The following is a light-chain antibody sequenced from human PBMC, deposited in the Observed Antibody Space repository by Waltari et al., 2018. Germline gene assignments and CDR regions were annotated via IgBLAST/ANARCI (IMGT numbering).Light chain of an antibody. CDR2: KAS. Sequence: DIQMTQSPSSLSASVGDTVTINCRARQSISTWLAWYQQKPGKAPKLLIYKASSLQSGVPSRFSVSGSGTHFTLTISSLQPEDFATYYCLQYSSSPRTFGQGTKVEIK. CDR1: QSISTW. J-gene: IGKJ1*01. V-gene: IGKV1D-16*02. CDR3: LQYSSSPRT.